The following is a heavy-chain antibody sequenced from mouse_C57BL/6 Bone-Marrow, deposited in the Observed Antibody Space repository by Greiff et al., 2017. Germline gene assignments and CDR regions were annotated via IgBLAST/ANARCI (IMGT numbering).Heavy chain of an antibody. J-gene: IGHJ1*03. CDR1: GFNIKDYY. D-gene: IGHD2-4*01. CDR3: AGYYYDYEGYFDG. V-gene: IGHV14-2*01. Sequence: EVQLQQSGAELVKPGASVKLSCTASGFNIKDYYMHWVKQRTEQGLEWIGRIDPEGGEHKYAPKFQGKATITADTASNTAYLQLRSLTSEDTAVYYCAGYYYDYEGYFDGWGTGTSVTFSS. CDR2: IDPEGGEH.